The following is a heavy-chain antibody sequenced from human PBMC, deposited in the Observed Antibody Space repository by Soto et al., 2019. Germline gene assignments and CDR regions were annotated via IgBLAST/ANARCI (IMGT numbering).Heavy chain of an antibody. CDR2: TYYRSKWYN. Sequence: SQTLSLTCAISGDSVSSNSAARNWIRQSPSRGLEWLGRTYYRSKWYNDYAVSVKSRITINPDTSKNQFSLQLNSVTPEDTAVYYCARGSCSGGSCYASFDYWGQGTLVTVSS. CDR3: ARGSCSGGSCYASFDY. CDR1: GDSVSSNSAA. D-gene: IGHD2-15*01. J-gene: IGHJ4*02. V-gene: IGHV6-1*01.